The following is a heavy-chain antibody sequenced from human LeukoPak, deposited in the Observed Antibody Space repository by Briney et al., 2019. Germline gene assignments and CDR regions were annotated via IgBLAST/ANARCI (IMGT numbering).Heavy chain of an antibody. Sequence: GGSLRLSCAASGFIFSSYWMSWVRQAPGKGLEWVANIIQDGSEKYYVDSVKGRFTISRDNSKNTLYLQVNSLRAEDTAVYYCAKDRRLRSHYFDYWGQGTLVTVSS. CDR3: AKDRRLRSHYFDY. CDR1: GFIFSSYW. V-gene: IGHV3-7*01. CDR2: IIQDGSEK. J-gene: IGHJ4*02.